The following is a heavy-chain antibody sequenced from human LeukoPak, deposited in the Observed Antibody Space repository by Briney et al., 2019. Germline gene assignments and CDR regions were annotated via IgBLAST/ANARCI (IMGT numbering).Heavy chain of an antibody. CDR1: GYTFTSYD. V-gene: IGHV1-8*01. CDR3: ARERDSYCSGGSCDNWFDP. D-gene: IGHD2-15*01. CDR2: MNPNSGNT. Sequence: ASVKVSCKASGYTFTSYDINWVRQATGQGLEWMGWMNPNSGNTGYAQKFQGRVTMTRNTSISTAYMELSSLRSEDTAVYYCARERDSYCSGGSCDNWFDPWGQGTLVTVSS. J-gene: IGHJ5*02.